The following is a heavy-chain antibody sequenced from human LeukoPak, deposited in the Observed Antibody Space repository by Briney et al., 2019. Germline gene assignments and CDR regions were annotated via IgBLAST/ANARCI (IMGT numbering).Heavy chain of an antibody. CDR3: ARGGWSLDS. CDR1: GGSISPYY. J-gene: IGHJ5*01. V-gene: IGHV4-59*01. CDR2: IYYSGST. Sequence: SETLFLTCTVSGGSISPYYWSWIRQPPGKGLEWIGYIYYSGSTNYNPSLKSRVTISVDTSKNQFSLKLTSVTAADTAVYYCARGGWSLDSWGQGTLVTVSS.